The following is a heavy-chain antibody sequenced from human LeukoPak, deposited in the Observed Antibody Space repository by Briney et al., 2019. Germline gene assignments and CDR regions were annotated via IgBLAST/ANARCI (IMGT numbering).Heavy chain of an antibody. CDR2: ISSSSSYI. Sequence: GGSLRLSCAASGFTFSSYSMNWVRQAPGKGLEWVSSISSSSSYIYYADSVKGRFTISRDNAKDTLYLHMNSLTAEDTAVYYCARGAKWAYYFDYWGQGTLVTVSS. V-gene: IGHV3-21*01. CDR1: GFTFSSYS. J-gene: IGHJ4*02. CDR3: ARGAKWAYYFDY. D-gene: IGHD1-26*01.